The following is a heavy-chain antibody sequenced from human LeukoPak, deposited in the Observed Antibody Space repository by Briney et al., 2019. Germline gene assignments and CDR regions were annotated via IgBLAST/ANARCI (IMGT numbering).Heavy chain of an antibody. V-gene: IGHV4-30-4*01. CDR1: GASIRSGDYY. Sequence: SETLSLTCTVSGASIRSGDYYWSWIRQPPGKGLEWIGYIYDSGSTYYNPSLKSRITMSVDTSENRFSLKLSSVTATDTAVYYCARDCSGGSCYGAFDIWGQGTMVTVSS. J-gene: IGHJ3*02. CDR3: ARDCSGGSCYGAFDI. CDR2: IYDSGST. D-gene: IGHD2-15*01.